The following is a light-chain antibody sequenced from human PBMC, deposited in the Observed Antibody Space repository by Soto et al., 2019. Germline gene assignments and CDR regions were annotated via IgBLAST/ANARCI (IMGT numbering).Light chain of an antibody. CDR2: GAS. J-gene: IGKJ1*01. Sequence: EIVMTQSPATLSVSPGERATLSCRASQSVSGNLDWYQQKPGQAPRLLMYGASTRATGIPARFSGSGSGTEFTLTISSLQSEDFAVYYCHQYNNWPPWTFGQGTKVEIK. CDR3: HQYNNWPPWT. CDR1: QSVSGN. V-gene: IGKV3-15*01.